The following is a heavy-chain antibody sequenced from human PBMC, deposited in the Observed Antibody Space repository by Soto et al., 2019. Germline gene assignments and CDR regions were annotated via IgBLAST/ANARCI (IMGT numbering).Heavy chain of an antibody. CDR3: ARDMSSLNYDFWSGYSYYFDY. Sequence: KPSETLSLTCTVSGGSISSYYWSWIRQPAGKGLEWIGRIYTSGSTNYNPSLKSRVTMSVDTSKNQFSLKLSSVTAADTAVYYCARDMSSLNYDFWSGYSYYFDYWGQGTLVTVSS. D-gene: IGHD3-3*01. J-gene: IGHJ4*02. V-gene: IGHV4-4*07. CDR1: GGSISSYY. CDR2: IYTSGST.